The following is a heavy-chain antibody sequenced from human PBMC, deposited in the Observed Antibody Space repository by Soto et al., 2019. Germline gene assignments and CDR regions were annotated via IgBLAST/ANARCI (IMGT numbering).Heavy chain of an antibody. CDR1: GGSISRSNYH. V-gene: IGHV4-39*01. Sequence: TLSLTCTVSGGSISRSNYHWTWIRQPPGKGLEWIGSGTTNYNPSLGGRVTISVDTSKNQFSLKVYSVTAADTAMYYCATYGGDTGRFDYWGQGTLVTVSS. CDR3: ATYGGDTGRFDY. D-gene: IGHD4-17*01. CDR2: SGTT. J-gene: IGHJ4*02.